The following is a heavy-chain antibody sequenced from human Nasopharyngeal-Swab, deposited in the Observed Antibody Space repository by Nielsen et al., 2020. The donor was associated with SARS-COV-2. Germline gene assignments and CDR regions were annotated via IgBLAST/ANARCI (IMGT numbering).Heavy chain of an antibody. CDR3: TRDHFGREVFSRPHFDY. D-gene: IGHD3-3*02. Sequence: GESLKISCTTSGFTSGDYVINWVRQAPGKGLEWVGFIRTKPYGATTEYAASVKGRFTISRDDSTSVAYLQMNSLQTEDTGVYYCTRDHFGREVFSRPHFDYWGQGTLVTVSS. J-gene: IGHJ4*02. CDR2: IRTKPYGATT. V-gene: IGHV3-49*04. CDR1: GFTSGDYV.